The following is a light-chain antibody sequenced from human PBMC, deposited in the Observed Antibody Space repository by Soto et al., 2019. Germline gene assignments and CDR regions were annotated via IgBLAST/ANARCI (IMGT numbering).Light chain of an antibody. CDR3: QQSYSTLGT. V-gene: IGKV1-39*01. CDR1: QSISSY. CDR2: AAS. Sequence: DIQMTQSPSSLSASVGDRVTITCRASQSISSYLSWYQQKPGKAPKRLIYAASSLKSAVTSRFGGSQSGTDFTLTISSLQPEDFATYYCQQSYSTLGTFGPGTREDIK. J-gene: IGKJ3*01.